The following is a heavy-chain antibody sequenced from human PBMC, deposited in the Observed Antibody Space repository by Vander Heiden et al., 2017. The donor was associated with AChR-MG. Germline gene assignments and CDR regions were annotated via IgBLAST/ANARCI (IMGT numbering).Heavy chain of an antibody. CDR2: ISSSSSYT. D-gene: IGHD6-19*01. Sequence: QVQLVESGGGLVKPGGSLRLSCAASGFTLSDYYMSWIRQAPGKGLEWVSYISSSSSYTNYADSVKGRFTISRDNAKNSLYLQMNSLRAEDTAVYYCARDRIAVAGNWFDPWGQGTLVTVSS. CDR3: ARDRIAVAGNWFDP. CDR1: GFTLSDYY. J-gene: IGHJ5*02. V-gene: IGHV3-11*06.